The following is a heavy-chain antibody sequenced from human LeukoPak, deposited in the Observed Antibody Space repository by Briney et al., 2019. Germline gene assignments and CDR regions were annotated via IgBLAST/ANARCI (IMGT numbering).Heavy chain of an antibody. CDR3: ARCIAETWWYFDL. CDR1: GGSISSGSYY. Sequence: SETLSLTCTVSGGSISSGSYYWSWIRQPAGKGLEWIGRIYTSRSTNYNPSLKSRVTISVDTSKNQFSLKLSSVTAADTAVYYCARCIAETWWYFDLWGRGTLVTVSS. J-gene: IGHJ2*01. V-gene: IGHV4-61*02. CDR2: IYTSRST. D-gene: IGHD6-13*01.